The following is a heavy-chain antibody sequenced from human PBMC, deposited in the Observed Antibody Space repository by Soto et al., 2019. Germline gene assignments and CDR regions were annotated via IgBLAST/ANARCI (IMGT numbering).Heavy chain of an antibody. CDR2: ISSSSNAI. D-gene: IGHD2-15*01. V-gene: IGHV3-48*03. J-gene: IGHJ6*02. CDR1: GFTFSTYE. Sequence: GGSLRLSCAASGFTFSTYEMYWVRQAPGKGLEWVSYISSSSNAIYYGDSVKGRFTISRDNAKNSLHLQMHSLRDEDTAVYYCAREGWPLLQTGMDVWGQGTTVTVSS. CDR3: AREGWPLLQTGMDV.